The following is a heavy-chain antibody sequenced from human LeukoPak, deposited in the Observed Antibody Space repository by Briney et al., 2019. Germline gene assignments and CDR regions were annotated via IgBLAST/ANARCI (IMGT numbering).Heavy chain of an antibody. V-gene: IGHV1-18*04. CDR2: ISAYNGNT. J-gene: IGHJ4*02. Sequence: GASVKVSCKASGYTFTSYGISSVRQAPGQGLEWMGWISAYNGNTNYAQKLQGRVTMTTDTSTSTAYMELRSLRSDDTAVYYCARVNSRLAVSGYGHYDYWGQGTLVTVSS. D-gene: IGHD5-12*01. CDR3: ARVNSRLAVSGYGHYDY. CDR1: GYTFTSYG.